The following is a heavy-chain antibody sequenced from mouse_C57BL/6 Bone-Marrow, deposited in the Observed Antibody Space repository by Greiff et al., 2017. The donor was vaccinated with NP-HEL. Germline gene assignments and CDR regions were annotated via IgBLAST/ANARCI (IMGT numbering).Heavy chain of an antibody. CDR3: TSVLYYAMDY. J-gene: IGHJ4*01. CDR2: IVPENGDT. Sequence: EVQLQQSGAELVRPGASVKLSCTASGFNIKDYYMHWVKQRPEQGLEWIGWIVPENGDTEYASKFQGKATITADTSSNTAYLQLSSLTSEDTAVYYCTSVLYYAMDYWGQGTSVTVSS. CDR1: GFNIKDYY. V-gene: IGHV14-4*01. D-gene: IGHD6-1*01.